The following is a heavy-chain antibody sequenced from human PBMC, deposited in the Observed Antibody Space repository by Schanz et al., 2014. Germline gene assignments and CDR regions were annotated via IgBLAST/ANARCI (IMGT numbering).Heavy chain of an antibody. Sequence: QVQLAEFGGGVVQPGRPLRLSCAASGFTFSSYGTHWVRQAPGKGLEWVAAMSYDGSIKYYGYSVKGRFTISRDNSKNTLYLHMNTLRSEDTAVYYCAKDSTHIDIVLVPTAIDYWGQGTLVTVSS. V-gene: IGHV3-30*18. J-gene: IGHJ4*02. CDR1: GFTFSSYG. D-gene: IGHD2-2*01. CDR3: AKDSTHIDIVLVPTAIDY. CDR2: MSYDGSIK.